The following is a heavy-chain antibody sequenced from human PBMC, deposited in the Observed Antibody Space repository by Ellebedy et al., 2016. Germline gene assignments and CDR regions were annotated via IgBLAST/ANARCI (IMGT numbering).Heavy chain of an antibody. D-gene: IGHD6-6*01. V-gene: IGHV4-59*08. J-gene: IGHJ4*02. CDR2: IYYSGST. Sequence: SETLSLTXTVSGGSLSGYFWSWIRQPPGKGLEYIGFIYYSGSTKYSPALKGRVTMSVDTSKSQFSLNLTSVTAADTAVYYCVRHPGSSSICDFWGQGTLVTVSS. CDR1: GGSLSGYF. CDR3: VRHPGSSSICDF.